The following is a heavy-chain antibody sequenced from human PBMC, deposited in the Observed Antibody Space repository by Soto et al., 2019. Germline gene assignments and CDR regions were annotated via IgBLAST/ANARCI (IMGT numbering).Heavy chain of an antibody. CDR2: IDGDGRNR. Sequence: EVQLVESGGGLVQPGGSLRVSCTASGFTFSDHSIHWVRQGPGKGLMWVSRIDGDGRNRDYADSVKGRFTLSRDNAKNTVYLYMSSLRSDDTGVYYCIRGSRGWNGIDYWGQGALVTVSS. CDR3: IRGSRGWNGIDY. V-gene: IGHV3-74*01. J-gene: IGHJ4*02. D-gene: IGHD6-19*01. CDR1: GFTFSDHS.